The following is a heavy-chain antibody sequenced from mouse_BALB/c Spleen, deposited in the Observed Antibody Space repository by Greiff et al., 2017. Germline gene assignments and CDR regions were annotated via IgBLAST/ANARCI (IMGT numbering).Heavy chain of an antibody. CDR1: GFTFSSYA. V-gene: IGHV5-6-5*01. Sequence: EVKVEESGGGLVKPGGSLKLSCAASGFTFSSYAMSWVRQTPEKRLEWVASISSGGSTYYPDSVKGRFTISRDNARNILYLQMSSLRSEDTAMYYCARGGDGYYDWYFDVWGAGTTVTVSS. CDR3: ARGGDGYYDWYFDV. J-gene: IGHJ1*01. CDR2: ISSGGST. D-gene: IGHD2-3*01.